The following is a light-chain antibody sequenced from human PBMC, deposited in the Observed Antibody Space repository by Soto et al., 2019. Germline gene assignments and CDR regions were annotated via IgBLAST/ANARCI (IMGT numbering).Light chain of an antibody. V-gene: IGLV1-44*01. CDR1: SSNVGTNH. J-gene: IGLJ3*02. CDR2: SDN. Sequence: QSVLTQPPSASGTPGQRVTISCSGSSSNVGTNHVNWYQQLPGTAPKLLIYSDNQRPSVVPDRFSGSKSGTSASLAISGLQSEDEADYYCATRDERLSGRVFGGGTQLTVL. CDR3: ATRDERLSGRV.